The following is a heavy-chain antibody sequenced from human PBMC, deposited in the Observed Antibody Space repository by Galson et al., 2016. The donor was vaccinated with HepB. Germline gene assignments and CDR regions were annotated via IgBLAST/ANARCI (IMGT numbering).Heavy chain of an antibody. D-gene: IGHD4-11*01. Sequence: SLRLSCAASTFTFNCCGMHWVRQAPGKGLEWVAVIWPDASNEKYGDAVKGRFTISRDNSKNTLYLQMNNLRVEDTAVDYCAKEGNYGGHFYMDVWGEGTTVTVSS. CDR3: AKEGNYGGHFYMDV. J-gene: IGHJ6*03. V-gene: IGHV3-33*06. CDR1: TFTFNCCG. CDR2: IWPDASNE.